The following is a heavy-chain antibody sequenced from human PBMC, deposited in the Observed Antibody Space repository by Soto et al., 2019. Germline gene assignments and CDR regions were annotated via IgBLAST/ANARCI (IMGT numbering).Heavy chain of an antibody. J-gene: IGHJ5*02. V-gene: IGHV4-39*01. CDR2: IYYSGST. CDR3: ARHRGTRFGELTPRWFDP. CDR1: GGSISSSSYY. D-gene: IGHD3-10*01. Sequence: SETLSLTCTVSGGSISSSSYYWAWIRQPPGKGLEWIGSIYYSGSTYYNPSLKSRVTISVDTSKNQFSLKLSSVTAADTAVYYCARHRGTRFGELTPRWFDPWGQGTLVTVSS.